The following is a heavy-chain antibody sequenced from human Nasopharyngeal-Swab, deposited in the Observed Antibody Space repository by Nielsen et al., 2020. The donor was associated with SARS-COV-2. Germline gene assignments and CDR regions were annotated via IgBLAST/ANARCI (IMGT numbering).Heavy chain of an antibody. CDR3: ARGGIAARPDYFDY. Sequence: SETLSLTCAVYGGSFSGYYWSWIRQPPGKGLEWIGEINHSGSTNYNPSLKSRVTTSVDTSKNQFSLKLSSVTAADTAVYYCARGGIAARPDYFDYWGQGTLVTVSS. D-gene: IGHD6-6*01. CDR2: INHSGST. J-gene: IGHJ4*02. CDR1: GGSFSGYY. V-gene: IGHV4-34*01.